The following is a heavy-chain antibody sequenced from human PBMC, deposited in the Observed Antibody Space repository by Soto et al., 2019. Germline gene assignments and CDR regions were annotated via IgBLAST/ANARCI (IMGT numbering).Heavy chain of an antibody. D-gene: IGHD2-2*01. CDR3: ARVVRGAEAGFGL. J-gene: IGHJ5*02. Sequence: ASVKVSWKASGYTFYNYGRTWVRQDTRQPLEWLGWISLYSDGTNYAQKCRGRVSMTADRSTTTGYMELRSLRSDEPAVYYWARVVRGAEAGFGLWVQGTLVTGSS. V-gene: IGHV1-18*01. CDR1: GYTFYNYG. CDR2: ISLYSDGT.